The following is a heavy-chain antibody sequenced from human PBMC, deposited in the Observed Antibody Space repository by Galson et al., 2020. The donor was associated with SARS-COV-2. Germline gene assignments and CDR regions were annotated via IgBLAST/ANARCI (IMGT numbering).Heavy chain of an antibody. CDR1: GYSFTSYW. CDR2: IYPGDSDT. J-gene: IGHJ4*02. D-gene: IGHD3-9*01. Sequence: KVSCKGSGYSFTSYWIGWVRQMPGKGLEWMGIIYPGDSDTRYSPSFQGQVTISADKSISTAYLQWSSLKASDTAMYYCASAGYFDWVTFDYWGQGTLVTVSS. CDR3: ASAGYFDWVTFDY. V-gene: IGHV5-51*01.